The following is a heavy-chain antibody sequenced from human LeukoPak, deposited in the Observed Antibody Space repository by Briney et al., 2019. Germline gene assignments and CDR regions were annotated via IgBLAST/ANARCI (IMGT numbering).Heavy chain of an antibody. V-gene: IGHV4-39*01. CDR2: IYYSGSTYYGST. Sequence: SETLSLTCTVSGGSISSSRYYWGWIRQPPGKGLEWIGTIYYSGSTYYGSTYYNPSLKSRVTISVDTSKNQFSLKLSSVTAADTAVYYCARLYGSGTERAFDIWGQGTMVTVSS. D-gene: IGHD3-10*01. J-gene: IGHJ3*02. CDR3: ARLYGSGTERAFDI. CDR1: GGSISSSRYY.